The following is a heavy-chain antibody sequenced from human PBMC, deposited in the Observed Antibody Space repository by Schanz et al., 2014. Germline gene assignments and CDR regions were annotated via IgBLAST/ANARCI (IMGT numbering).Heavy chain of an antibody. CDR1: GFTFRSYG. CDR2: ISYDGSSK. Sequence: QVQLVESGGGVVQPGRSLRLSCAASGFTFRSYGMHWVRQAPGKGLEWVALISYDGSSKNHADSVKGRFTISRDNAKNSLFLQMNSLSAEDTAVYYCAKVAPAATYLDSWGLGTLVTVSS. V-gene: IGHV3-33*03. D-gene: IGHD2-2*01. J-gene: IGHJ4*02. CDR3: AKVAPAATYLDS.